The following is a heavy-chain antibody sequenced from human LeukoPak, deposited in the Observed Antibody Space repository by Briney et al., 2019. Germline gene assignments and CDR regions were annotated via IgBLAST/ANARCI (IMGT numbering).Heavy chain of an antibody. CDR1: GFTFSSYA. Sequence: GSLRLSCAASGFTFSSYAMTWVRQAPGKGLEWIGSIYYSGSTYYNPSLKSRVTISVDTSKNQFSLKLSSVTAADTAVYYCARLPDYYDSSGYYIWGQGTPVTVSS. J-gene: IGHJ4*02. V-gene: IGHV4-38-2*01. CDR2: IYYSGST. D-gene: IGHD3-22*01. CDR3: ARLPDYYDSSGYYI.